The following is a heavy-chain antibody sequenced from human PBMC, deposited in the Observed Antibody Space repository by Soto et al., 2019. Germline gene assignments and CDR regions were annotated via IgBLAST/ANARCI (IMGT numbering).Heavy chain of an antibody. Sequence: QIQLVQSGAEVKKPGASVKVSCKASGYTFTTYGISWVRQAPGQGLEWMGWIDTYTGNTKYAQQLQDRVTMTTDTSTSTAYLELRSLRSDDTALYYCTRAPGIAAPGRGLGDYWGQGTLVTVS. CDR2: IDTYTGNT. CDR3: TRAPGIAAPGRGLGDY. D-gene: IGHD6-13*01. J-gene: IGHJ4*02. CDR1: GYTFTTYG. V-gene: IGHV1-18*01.